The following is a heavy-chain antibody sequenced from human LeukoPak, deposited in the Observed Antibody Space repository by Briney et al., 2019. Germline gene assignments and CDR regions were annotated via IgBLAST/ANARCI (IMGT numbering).Heavy chain of an antibody. CDR1: GGSLSSDY. D-gene: IGHD6-13*01. CDR2: IHSNGRT. CDR3: ATIAAAGNFQH. V-gene: IGHV4-59*12. J-gene: IGHJ1*01. Sequence: SETLSLTCTVSGGSLSSDYWSWIRQPPGKGLEWIAYIHSNGRTNYNPSLKSRVTISLDTSKNQFSLKLSSVTAADTAVYYCATIAAAGNFQHWGQGTLVTVSS.